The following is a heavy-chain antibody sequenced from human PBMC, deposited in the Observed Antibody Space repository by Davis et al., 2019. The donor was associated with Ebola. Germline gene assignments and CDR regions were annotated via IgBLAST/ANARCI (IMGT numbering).Heavy chain of an antibody. CDR2: VIDSGIT. CDR1: GGSFSGYY. D-gene: IGHD3-10*01. V-gene: IGHV4-34*12. J-gene: IGHJ4*02. CDR3: ARSHYGSGSYYPLFDY. Sequence: SETLSLTCAVYGGSFSGYYWSWVRQSPGKGLEWIGEVIDSGITNYNPSLKSRVTISVDTSKNQFSLKLSSVTAADTAVYYCARSHYGSGSYYPLFDYWGQGTLVTVSS.